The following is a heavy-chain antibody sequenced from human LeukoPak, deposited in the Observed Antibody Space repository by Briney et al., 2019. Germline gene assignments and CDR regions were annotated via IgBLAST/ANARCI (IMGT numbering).Heavy chain of an antibody. CDR1: GFTFSSYS. CDR3: ARDPSSSWYLSAFDI. CDR2: ISSSSSYI. J-gene: IGHJ3*02. V-gene: IGHV3-21*01. Sequence: GGSLRLSCAASGFTFSSYSMNWVRQAPGKGLEWVSSISSSSSYIYYADSVKGRFTISRDNAKNSLYLQMNSLRAEDTAVYYCARDPSSSWYLSAFDIWGQGTMVTVSS. D-gene: IGHD6-13*01.